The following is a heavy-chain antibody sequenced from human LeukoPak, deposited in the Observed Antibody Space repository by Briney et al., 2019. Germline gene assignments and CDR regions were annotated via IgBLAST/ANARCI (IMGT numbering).Heavy chain of an antibody. Sequence: PGGSLRLSCAASGFTFSSYWMHWVRQAPGKGLVWVSRINSDGSNTNYADSVMGRFTISRDNAMNMLYLQMNSLRAEDTAVYYCARGASSSSSYYFYYMDVWGKGTTVTVSS. V-gene: IGHV3-74*01. D-gene: IGHD6-6*01. CDR1: GFTFSSYW. J-gene: IGHJ6*03. CDR2: INSDGSNT. CDR3: ARGASSSSSYYFYYMDV.